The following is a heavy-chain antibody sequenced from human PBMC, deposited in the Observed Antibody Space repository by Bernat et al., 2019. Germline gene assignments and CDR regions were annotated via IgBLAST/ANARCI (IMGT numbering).Heavy chain of an antibody. J-gene: IGHJ5*02. CDR3: ASEWLRFTPLDP. V-gene: IGHV3-7*01. Sequence: EVQLVESGGGLVQPGGSLRLSCAASGFTFSRFWMSWVRQAPGKGLEWVANIKQDGSEKHYMDSVKGRFTISRDNGKNSLFLQMNSLRAEDTAVYYCASEWLRFTPLDPWGQGTLVTVSS. D-gene: IGHD5-12*01. CDR1: GFTFSRFW. CDR2: IKQDGSEK.